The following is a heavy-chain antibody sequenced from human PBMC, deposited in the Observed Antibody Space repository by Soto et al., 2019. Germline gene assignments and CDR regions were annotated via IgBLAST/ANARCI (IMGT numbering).Heavy chain of an antibody. J-gene: IGHJ5*02. CDR1: GFTFSSYG. V-gene: IGHV3-30*03. CDR3: ARAPGRDDFWSGYYDTNWFDP. Sequence: GGSLRLSCAASGFTFSSYGMHWVRQAPGKGLEWVAVISYDGSNKYYADSVKGRFTISRDNSKNTLYLQMNSLRAADTAVYYCARAPGRDDFWSGYYDTNWFDPWGQGTLVTVSS. CDR2: ISYDGSNK. D-gene: IGHD3-3*01.